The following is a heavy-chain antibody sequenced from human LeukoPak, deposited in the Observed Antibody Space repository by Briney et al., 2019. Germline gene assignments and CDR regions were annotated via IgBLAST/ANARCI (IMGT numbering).Heavy chain of an antibody. J-gene: IGHJ4*02. CDR1: GFTFSSDW. D-gene: IGHD3-10*01. CDR3: ARGGAPGFYFDS. CDR2: IKQDRSEK. Sequence: PGGSLRLSCATSGFTFSSDWMTWVRQAPGKGLEWVANIKQDRSEKYYVDSVKGRFTISRDNAKNSVYLQMNSLRAEDTAVYYCARGGAPGFYFDSWGQGTLVTVSS. V-gene: IGHV3-7*01.